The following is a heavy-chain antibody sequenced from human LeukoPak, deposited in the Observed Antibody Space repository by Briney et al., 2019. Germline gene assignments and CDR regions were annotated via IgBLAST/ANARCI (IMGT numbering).Heavy chain of an antibody. Sequence: SETLSLTCTVSGGSISSYYWSWIRQPPGKGLGWIGYVYYSGSTNYNPSLKSRVTISVDTSKNQFSLKLSSVTAADTAVYYCARVLGYCSSTSCRYYYYYMDVWGKGTTVTVSS. CDR2: VYYSGST. D-gene: IGHD2-2*01. V-gene: IGHV4-59*01. CDR1: GGSISSYY. J-gene: IGHJ6*03. CDR3: ARVLGYCSSTSCRYYYYYMDV.